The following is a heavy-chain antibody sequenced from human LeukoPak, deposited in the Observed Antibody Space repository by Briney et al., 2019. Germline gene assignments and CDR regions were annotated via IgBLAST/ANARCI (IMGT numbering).Heavy chain of an antibody. CDR3: AKFYGSGTYYNNYFDF. Sequence: PGGSLRLSCAASGFNFDEYPMHWVRHAPGKGLEWVAAINGNGGSTDYADSVKGRCTISRDNNKNSLFLQMNSLRTEDTALYYCAKFYGSGTYYNNYFDFWGRGTLVTVSS. V-gene: IGHV3-43*02. D-gene: IGHD3-10*01. CDR2: INGNGGST. CDR1: GFNFDEYP. J-gene: IGHJ4*02.